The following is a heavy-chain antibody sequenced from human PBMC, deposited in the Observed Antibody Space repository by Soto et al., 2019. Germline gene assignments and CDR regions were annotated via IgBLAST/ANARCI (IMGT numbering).Heavy chain of an antibody. CDR3: ANRGRYYYYVMDV. J-gene: IGHJ6*04. CDR2: IYPGDSDT. Sequence: GESVKSSGEGSGYSFSSYWIGWVRQMPGKGLEWMGIIYPGDSDTRYSPSFQGQVTLSADKSISTAYLQWSSLKASDTAMYYCANRGRYYYYVMDVWGKGTTVTVSS. V-gene: IGHV5-51*01. CDR1: GYSFSSYW.